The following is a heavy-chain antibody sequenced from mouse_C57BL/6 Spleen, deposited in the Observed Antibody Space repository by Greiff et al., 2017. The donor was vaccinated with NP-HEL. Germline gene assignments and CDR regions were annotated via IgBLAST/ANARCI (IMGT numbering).Heavy chain of an antibody. D-gene: IGHD1-1*01. V-gene: IGHV1-81*01. Sequence: QVQLKESGAELARPGASVKLSCKASGYTFTSYGISWVKQRTGQGLEWIGEIYPRSGNTYYNEKFKGKATLTADKSSSTAYMELRSLTSEDSAVYFCARSRTTVVNYYAMDYWGQGTSVTVSS. CDR3: ARSRTTVVNYYAMDY. CDR2: IYPRSGNT. CDR1: GYTFTSYG. J-gene: IGHJ4*01.